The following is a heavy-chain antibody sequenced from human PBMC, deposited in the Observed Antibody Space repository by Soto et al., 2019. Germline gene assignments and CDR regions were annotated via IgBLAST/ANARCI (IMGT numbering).Heavy chain of an antibody. CDR2: IYYSGST. J-gene: IGHJ4*02. V-gene: IGHV4-31*11. Sequence: SETLSLTCAVSGGSISSGGYYWSWIRQHPGKGLEWIGYIYYSGSTYYNPSLKSRVTISVDTSKNQFSLKLSSVTDADTAVYYCARHLGEGYFDYWGQGTLVTVSS. CDR3: ARHLGEGYFDY. CDR1: GGSISSGGYY.